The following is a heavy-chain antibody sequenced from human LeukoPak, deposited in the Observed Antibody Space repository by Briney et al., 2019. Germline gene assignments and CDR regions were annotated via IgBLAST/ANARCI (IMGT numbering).Heavy chain of an antibody. CDR3: ARDQIGTYYGSGSFDP. J-gene: IGHJ5*02. CDR1: GDSVSSNSAA. CDR2: TYYGSKWYN. V-gene: IGHV6-1*01. Sequence: SQTLSLTCAISGDSVSSNSAAWNWIRQSPSRGLEWLGRTYYGSKWYNDSAVSVRSRITINADTSKNQFSLHLNSVTPEDTAVYYCARDQIGTYYGSGSFDPWGQGTPVTVSS. D-gene: IGHD3-10*01.